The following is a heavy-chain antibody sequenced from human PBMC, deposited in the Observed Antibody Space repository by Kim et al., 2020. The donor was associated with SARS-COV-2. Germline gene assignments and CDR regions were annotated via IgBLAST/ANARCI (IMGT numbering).Heavy chain of an antibody. J-gene: IGHJ4*02. D-gene: IGHD3-9*01. V-gene: IGHV3-23*01. Sequence: GGSLRLSCAVSGFTFSNYIISWVRQAPGKGLEWVSSITGDDVDTYYADSVRGRFTISRDNTKNTLYLQMNSLRAEDTAQYYCAKELWGGNILRYFDYWGQGTVATVSS. CDR2: ITGDDVDT. CDR1: GFTFSNYI. CDR3: AKELWGGNILRYFDY.